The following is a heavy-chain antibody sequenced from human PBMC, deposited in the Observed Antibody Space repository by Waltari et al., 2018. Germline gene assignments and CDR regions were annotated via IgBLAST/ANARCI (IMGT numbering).Heavy chain of an antibody. CDR3: AKDSSWVSYFDY. CDR2: ISGSDGST. D-gene: IGHD6-13*01. CDR1: GFNFSTYA. J-gene: IGHJ4*02. Sequence: EVQLLESGGGLVQPGGSLRLHCSASGFNFSTYAMTWVRQAPGKGLEWVSFISGSDGSTYYADSVKGRFTISRDNSKNTLYLQMNSLRAEDTAVYYCAKDSSWVSYFDYWGQGTLVTVSS. V-gene: IGHV3-23*01.